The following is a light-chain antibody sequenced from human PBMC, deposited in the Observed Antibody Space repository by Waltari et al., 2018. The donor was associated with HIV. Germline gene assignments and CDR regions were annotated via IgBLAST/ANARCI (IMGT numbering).Light chain of an antibody. V-gene: IGLV1-40*01. CDR1: SSNIGAHYD. Sequence: QSVLTPPPSVSGATGQAVTIPSHRHSSNIGAHYDVHWYQQLPGRAPKVLVYGNIYRPPGVPDRFSGSKSGTSASLAITGLQADDEGYYYCQSYDTRSSGFLVFGGGTKVTVL. J-gene: IGLJ3*02. CDR2: GNI. CDR3: QSYDTRSSGFLV.